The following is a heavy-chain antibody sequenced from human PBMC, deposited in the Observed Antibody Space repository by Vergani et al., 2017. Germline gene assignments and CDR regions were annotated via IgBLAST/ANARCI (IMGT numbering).Heavy chain of an antibody. V-gene: IGHV3-9*01. J-gene: IGHJ4*02. CDR1: GFTFDDYA. D-gene: IGHD3-3*01. Sequence: EVQLVESGGGLVQPGRSLGLSCAASGFTFDDYAMHWVRQAPGKGLEWVSGISWNSGSIGYADSVKGRFTISRDNAKNSLYLQMNSLRAEDTALYYCAKDVNDFWSGYPDYWGQGTLVTVSS. CDR3: AKDVNDFWSGYPDY. CDR2: ISWNSGSI.